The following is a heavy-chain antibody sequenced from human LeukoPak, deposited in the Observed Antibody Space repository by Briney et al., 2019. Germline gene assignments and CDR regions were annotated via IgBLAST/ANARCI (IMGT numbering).Heavy chain of an antibody. V-gene: IGHV1-46*01. Sequence: ASVEVSCKASGYTFTTYHMHWVRQAPGQGLEWVGIINPRGGSTTYAQKFQGRVTMTRDTSTSTVYMELSSLKSDDTAVYYCARGGGPGNYPFDFWGQGTLVTVSS. CDR2: INPRGGST. CDR1: GYTFTTYH. D-gene: IGHD1-7*01. J-gene: IGHJ4*02. CDR3: ARGGGPGNYPFDF.